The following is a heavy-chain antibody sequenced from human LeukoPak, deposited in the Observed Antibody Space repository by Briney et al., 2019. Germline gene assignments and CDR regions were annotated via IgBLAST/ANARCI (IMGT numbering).Heavy chain of an antibody. CDR1: GGTFSSYA. Sequence: SVTVSCKGSGGTFSSYAISWVRQAPGQGLEWMGRIIPILGIANNAQKLQGRVTITADKSTSTAYMELSSQRTEHTYMYYCARDDYGSNSGVSKFDPWGQGTLVTVSS. CDR2: IIPILGIA. V-gene: IGHV1-69*04. J-gene: IGHJ5*02. CDR3: ARDDYGSNSGVSKFDP. D-gene: IGHD4-23*01.